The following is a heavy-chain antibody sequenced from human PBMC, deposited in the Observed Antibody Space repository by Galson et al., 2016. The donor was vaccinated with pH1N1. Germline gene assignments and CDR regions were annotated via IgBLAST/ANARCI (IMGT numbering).Heavy chain of an antibody. J-gene: IGHJ4*02. CDR2: IDPSSGST. CDR1: GDTFSNYA. Sequence: SVKVSCKASGDTFSNYAITWVRQAPGQGLEWMGIIDPSSGSTTYAQKFQGRVTMTHDTATNTVYMELSSLRSDDTAVYYCARRYYFDYWGQGTLVAVSS. V-gene: IGHV1-46*03. CDR3: ARRYYFDY.